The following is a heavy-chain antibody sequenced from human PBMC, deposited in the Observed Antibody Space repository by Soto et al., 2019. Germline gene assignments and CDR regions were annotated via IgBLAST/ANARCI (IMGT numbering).Heavy chain of an antibody. CDR1: GYTFTSYG. Sequence: ASVKVSCKASGYTFTSYGISWVRQAPGQGLEWMGWISAYNGNTNYAQKLQGRVTMTTDTSTSTAYMELRSLRSDDTAVYYCARASGARMRLLRFGESNYYGMDVWGQGTTLTVSS. CDR3: ARASGARMRLLRFGESNYYGMDV. CDR2: ISAYNGNT. V-gene: IGHV1-18*01. D-gene: IGHD3-10*01. J-gene: IGHJ6*02.